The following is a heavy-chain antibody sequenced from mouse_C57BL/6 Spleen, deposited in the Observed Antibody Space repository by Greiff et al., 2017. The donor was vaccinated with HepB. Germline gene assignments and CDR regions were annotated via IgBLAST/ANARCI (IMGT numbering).Heavy chain of an antibody. V-gene: IGHV1-18*01. CDR3: ARSEHGRFAY. Sequence: EVQLQQSGPELVKPGASVKIPCKASGYTFTDYNMDWVKQSHGKSLEWIGDINPNNGCTIYNQKFKGKATVTVDKSSSTAYMELRSLTSEDTAVYYCARSEHGRFAYWGQGTLVTVSA. D-gene: IGHD1-2*01. CDR1: GYTFTDYN. CDR2: INPNNGCT. J-gene: IGHJ3*01.